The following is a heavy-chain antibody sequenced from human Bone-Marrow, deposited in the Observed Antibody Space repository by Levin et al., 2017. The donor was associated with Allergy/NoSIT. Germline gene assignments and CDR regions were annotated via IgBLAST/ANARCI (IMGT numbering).Heavy chain of an antibody. V-gene: IGHV4-39*01. D-gene: IGHD5-18*01. CDR1: GASISSGSSY. J-gene: IGHJ4*02. CDR2: IHYSGTT. CDR3: ARHDSRGYSYAYDY. Sequence: SETLSLTCTVSGASISSGSSYWGWIRQPPGKGLEWIGSIHYSGTTYYSPSLKSRITISVDTSKNQFSLKLSSVTAADPAVYFCARHDSRGYSYAYDYWGQGILVTVSS.